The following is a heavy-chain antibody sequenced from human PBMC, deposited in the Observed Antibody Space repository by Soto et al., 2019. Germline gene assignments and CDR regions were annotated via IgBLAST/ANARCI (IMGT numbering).Heavy chain of an antibody. CDR2: IKQDGSEK. J-gene: IGHJ4*02. Sequence: GGSLRLSCAASGFTFSSYWMSWVRQAPGKGLEWVANIKQDGSEKYYVDSVKGRFTISRDNAKNSLYLQMNSLRAEDTAVFFCAKDLCSTTNCDLDCWGQGTLVTVSS. CDR1: GFTFSSYW. CDR3: AKDLCSTTNCDLDC. D-gene: IGHD2-2*01. V-gene: IGHV3-7*03.